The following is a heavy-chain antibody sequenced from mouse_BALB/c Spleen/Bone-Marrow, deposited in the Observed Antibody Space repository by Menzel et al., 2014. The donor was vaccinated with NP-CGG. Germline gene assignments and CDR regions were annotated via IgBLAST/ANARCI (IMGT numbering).Heavy chain of an antibody. J-gene: IGHJ3*01. D-gene: IGHD2-4*01. CDR3: ARGIYYDSTWFAY. CDR1: GYTFTDYA. Sequence: VKLQESGPELVRPGVSVKISCRGSGYTFTDYAMHWVKQSHAKSLEWIGVISTYSGNTNYNQKFKGEATMTVDKSSSTAYMELARLTSEDSAIYYCARGIYYDSTWFAYWGQGTLVTVSA. CDR2: ISTYSGNT. V-gene: IGHV1-67*01.